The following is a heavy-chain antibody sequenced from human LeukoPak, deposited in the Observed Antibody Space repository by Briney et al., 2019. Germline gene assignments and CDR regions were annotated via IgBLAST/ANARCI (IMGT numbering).Heavy chain of an antibody. CDR1: GGSISSGDYY. J-gene: IGHJ4*02. CDR2: IYYSGST. CDR3: ARARKGGGFLEWLSRIFDY. Sequence: SQTLFLTCTVSGGSISSGDYYWSWIRQPPGKGLEWIGYIYYSGSTYYNPSLKSRVTISVDTSKNQFSLKLSSVTAADTAVYYCARARKGGGFLEWLSRIFDYWGQGTLVTVSS. V-gene: IGHV4-30-4*01. D-gene: IGHD3-3*01.